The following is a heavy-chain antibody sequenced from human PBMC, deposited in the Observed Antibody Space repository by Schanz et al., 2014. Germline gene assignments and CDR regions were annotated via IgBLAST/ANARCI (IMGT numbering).Heavy chain of an antibody. D-gene: IGHD3-10*01. CDR2: ISGSGGST. CDR1: GFSFSSYA. Sequence: VHLLESGGGLVEPGGSLRLSCATSGFSFSSYAMSWVRQAPGKGLEWVSAISGSGGSTYYADSVKGRFTISRDNSKNTLYLQMNSLRAGDAAVYYCAKYRGYYRVSGSYRELEYWGQGTLXTVSS. J-gene: IGHJ4*02. CDR3: AKYRGYYRVSGSYRELEY. V-gene: IGHV3-23*01.